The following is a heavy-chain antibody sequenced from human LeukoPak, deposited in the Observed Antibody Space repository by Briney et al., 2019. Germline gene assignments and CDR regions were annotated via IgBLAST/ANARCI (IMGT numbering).Heavy chain of an antibody. D-gene: IGHD3-3*01. CDR1: GFTFSSYW. CDR3: ARGGDFWSGYLYYFDY. CDR2: IKQDGSEK. Sequence: GGSLRLSCAASGFTFSSYWMSWVRQAPGKGLEWVANIKQDGSEKYYVDSVKGRFTISRDNAKNLLYLQMNSLRAEDTAVYYCARGGDFWSGYLYYFDYWGQGTLVTVSS. V-gene: IGHV3-7*01. J-gene: IGHJ4*02.